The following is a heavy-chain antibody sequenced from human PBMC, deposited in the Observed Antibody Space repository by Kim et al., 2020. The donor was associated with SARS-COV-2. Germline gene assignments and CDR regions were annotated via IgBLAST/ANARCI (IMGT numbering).Heavy chain of an antibody. CDR2: ISSSSSYT. CDR1: GFTFSDYY. Sequence: GGSLRLSCAASGFTFSDYYMSWIRQAPGKGLEWVSYISSSSSYTNYADSVKGRFTISRDNAKNSLYLQMNSLRAEDTAVYYCARDGRPQWPDIWVQGTMVTVSS. J-gene: IGHJ3*02. D-gene: IGHD6-19*01. CDR3: ARDGRPQWPDI. V-gene: IGHV3-11*06.